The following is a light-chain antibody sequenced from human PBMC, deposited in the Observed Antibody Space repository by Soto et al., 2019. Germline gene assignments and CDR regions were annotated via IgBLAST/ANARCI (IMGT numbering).Light chain of an antibody. CDR3: SSCTSSSTLV. Sequence: QSALTQPASVSGSPGQSIAISCTGTSSDVGGYNYVSWYQQHPGKAPKLVIYDVSSRPSGVSNRFSGSKSGNTASLTISGLQAEDEADYYCSSCTSSSTLVFGGGTQLTVL. V-gene: IGLV2-14*01. J-gene: IGLJ7*01. CDR1: SSDVGGYNY. CDR2: DVS.